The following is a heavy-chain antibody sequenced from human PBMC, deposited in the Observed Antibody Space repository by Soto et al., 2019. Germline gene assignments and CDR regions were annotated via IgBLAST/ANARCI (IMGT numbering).Heavy chain of an antibody. Sequence: VRQAPGQGLEWMGWISAYNGNTNYAQKLQGRVTMTTDTSTSTAYMELRSLRSDDTAVYYCARVIRSGYLSYYYYGMDVWGQGTTVTVSS. J-gene: IGHJ6*02. V-gene: IGHV1-18*01. D-gene: IGHD3-3*01. CDR2: ISAYNGNT. CDR3: ARVIRSGYLSYYYYGMDV.